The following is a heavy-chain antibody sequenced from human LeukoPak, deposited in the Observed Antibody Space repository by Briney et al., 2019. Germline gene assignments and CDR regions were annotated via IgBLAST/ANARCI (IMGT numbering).Heavy chain of an antibody. D-gene: IGHD2-15*01. Sequence: SETLSLTCSVSGVFISSYYWSWIRQAPGKGLEWIGDIYSSGGTDYNPSLKSRVTISADTSENQFSLRLSSVTAADTAVYYCARGRYCSADICSGGDAFDIWGQGTMVSVSS. CDR1: GVFISSYY. J-gene: IGHJ3*02. CDR2: IYSSGGT. CDR3: ARGRYCSADICSGGDAFDI. V-gene: IGHV4-4*09.